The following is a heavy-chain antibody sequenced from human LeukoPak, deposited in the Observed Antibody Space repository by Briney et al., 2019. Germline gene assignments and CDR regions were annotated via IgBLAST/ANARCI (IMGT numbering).Heavy chain of an antibody. J-gene: IGHJ4*02. D-gene: IGHD3-10*02. CDR1: GFTFSDSW. V-gene: IGHV3-74*03. Sequence: GGSLRLSCVASGFTFSDSWIHWVRHAPGKGLVWDARLNPDGTDTTYADSVKGRFTVSRDNAMNTLYLQMNSLRDEDTAMYYCVRMFSGPLDYWGQGTLVTVSS. CDR3: VRMFSGPLDY. CDR2: LNPDGTDT.